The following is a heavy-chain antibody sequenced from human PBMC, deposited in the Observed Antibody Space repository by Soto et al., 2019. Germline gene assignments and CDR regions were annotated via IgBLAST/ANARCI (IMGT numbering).Heavy chain of an antibody. CDR3: ARGVGEDDAFDI. V-gene: IGHV1-69*13. D-gene: IGHD3-10*01. J-gene: IGHJ3*02. CDR2: IIPIFGTA. CDR1: GGTFSSYA. Sequence: ASVKVSCKASGGTFSSYAISWVRQAPGQGLEWMGGIIPIFGTANYAQKFQGRVTITADESPSTAYMELSSLRSEDTAVYYCARGVGEDDAFDIWGQGTMVTVSS.